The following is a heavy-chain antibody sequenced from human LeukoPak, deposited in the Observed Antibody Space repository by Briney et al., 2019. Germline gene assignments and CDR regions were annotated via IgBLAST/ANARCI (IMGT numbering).Heavy chain of an antibody. D-gene: IGHD2-15*01. CDR2: INPNSGGT. CDR3: SRDSGYCSGGSCWYFDF. J-gene: IGHJ4*02. V-gene: IGHV1-2*02. CDR1: GYTFTGYY. Sequence: GASVKVSCKASGYTFTGYYMHWVRQAPGQGLEWMGWINPNSGGTNYAQKFQGRVTMTRDTSISTAYMELSRLGSDDTAVYYCSRDSGYCSGGSCWYFDFWGQGTLVTVSS.